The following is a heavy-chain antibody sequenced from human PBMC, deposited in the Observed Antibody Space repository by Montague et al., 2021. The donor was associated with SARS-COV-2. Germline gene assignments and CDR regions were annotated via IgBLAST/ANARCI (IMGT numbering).Heavy chain of an antibody. CDR1: GGSISSYY. CDR3: ARDLPPSRPRNPV. V-gene: IGHV4-59*01. CDR2: IYYSGST. D-gene: IGHD2/OR15-2a*01. J-gene: IGHJ4*02. Sequence: SETLSLTCTVSGGSISSYYWSWNRQPPGEGLEWIGYIYYSGSTNYNPSLKSRVTISVDTSKNQFSLRLSSVTAADTAVYYCARDLPPSRPRNPVWGQGTLVTVSS.